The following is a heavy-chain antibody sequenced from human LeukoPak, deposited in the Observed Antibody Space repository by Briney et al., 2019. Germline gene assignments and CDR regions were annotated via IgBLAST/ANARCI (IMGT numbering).Heavy chain of an antibody. Sequence: ASVKVSCKASGGTFSSYAISWVRQAPGQGLEWMGGIIPIFGTANYAQKFQGRVTITADESTGTAYMELSSLRSEDTAVYYCARVNYYDSSGYHIIDYWGQGTLVTVSS. D-gene: IGHD3-22*01. J-gene: IGHJ4*02. CDR1: GGTFSSYA. CDR3: ARVNYYDSSGYHIIDY. CDR2: IIPIFGTA. V-gene: IGHV1-69*13.